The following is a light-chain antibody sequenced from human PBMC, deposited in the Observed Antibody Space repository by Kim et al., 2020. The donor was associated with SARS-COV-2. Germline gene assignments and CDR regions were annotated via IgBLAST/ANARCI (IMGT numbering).Light chain of an antibody. CDR1: QSVNRN. J-gene: IGKJ4*01. Sequence: EIVMTQSPATLSLSPGERATLSCRASQSVNRNLAWYQQKPGQAPRLLISDASTRATDIPARFSGSGSGTEFTLTISSLQSEDFAIYYCQQYNNWPPLTFGGGTKVEIK. V-gene: IGKV3-15*01. CDR3: QQYNNWPPLT. CDR2: DAS.